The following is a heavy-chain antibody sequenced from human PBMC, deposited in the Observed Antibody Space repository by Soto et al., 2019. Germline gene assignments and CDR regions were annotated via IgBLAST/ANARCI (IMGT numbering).Heavy chain of an antibody. Sequence: SETLSLTCTVSGGSISSGDYYWSWIRQPPGKGLEWIGYIYYSGSTYYNPSLKSRVTISVDTSKNQFSLKLSSVTAADTAVYYCASAGLRTAAMVTWFDYWGQGTLVTVSS. V-gene: IGHV4-30-4*01. D-gene: IGHD5-18*01. CDR2: IYYSGST. CDR3: ASAGLRTAAMVTWFDY. CDR1: GGSISSGDYY. J-gene: IGHJ4*02.